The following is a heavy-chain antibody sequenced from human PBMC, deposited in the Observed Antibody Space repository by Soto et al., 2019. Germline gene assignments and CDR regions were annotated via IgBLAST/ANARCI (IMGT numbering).Heavy chain of an antibody. D-gene: IGHD3-22*01. V-gene: IGHV3-23*01. Sequence: PGGSLRLSCAASGFTFSSYAMSWVRQAPGKGLEWVSAISGSGGSTYYADSVKGRFTISRDNSENTLYLQMNSLRAEDTAVYYCAWGAPDSSGYYLFDYWGQGTLVTVSS. J-gene: IGHJ4*02. CDR3: AWGAPDSSGYYLFDY. CDR1: GFTFSSYA. CDR2: ISGSGGST.